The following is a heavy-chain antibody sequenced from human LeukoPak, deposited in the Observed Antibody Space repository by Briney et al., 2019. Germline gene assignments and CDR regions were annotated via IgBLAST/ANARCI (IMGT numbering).Heavy chain of an antibody. Sequence: PSETLSLTCTVSGGSISSYYWSWIRQPPGKGLEWIGYIYYSGSTNYNPSLKSRVTMSLDTSKSQFSLKLSSVTAADTAVYYCARVVPYYYDSCGHYYFDYWGQGTLVTVSS. CDR2: IYYSGST. CDR3: ARVVPYYYDSCGHYYFDY. V-gene: IGHV4-59*01. CDR1: GGSISSYY. J-gene: IGHJ4*02. D-gene: IGHD3-22*01.